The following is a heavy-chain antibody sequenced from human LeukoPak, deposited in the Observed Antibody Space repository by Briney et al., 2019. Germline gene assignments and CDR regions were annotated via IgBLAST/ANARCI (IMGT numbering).Heavy chain of an antibody. CDR2: IYTSGST. J-gene: IGHJ4*02. V-gene: IGHV4-61*02. Sequence: PSQTLSLTCTVSGGSINSGSYYWSWIRQPAGKGLEWIGRIYTSGSTNYNPPLKSRVTISVDTSKNQFSLKLSSVTAADTAVYYCARGGTGYSSSGFDYWGQGTLVTVSS. CDR3: ARGGTGYSSSGFDY. D-gene: IGHD6-13*01. CDR1: GGSINSGSYY.